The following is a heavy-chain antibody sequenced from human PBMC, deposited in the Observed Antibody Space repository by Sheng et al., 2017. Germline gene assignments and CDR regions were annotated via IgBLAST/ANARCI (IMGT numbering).Heavy chain of an antibody. J-gene: IGHJ6*03. CDR2: IIPIFGTA. CDR3: ARGGTPYYDFWSGYGAHYYYMDV. D-gene: IGHD3-3*01. V-gene: IGHV1-69*05. CDR1: GGTFSSYA. Sequence: QVQLVQSGAEVKKPGSSVKVSCKASGGTFSSYAISWVRQAPGQGLEWMGGIIPIFGTANYAQKFQGRVTITTDESTSTAYMELSSLRSEDTAVYYCARGGTPYYDFWSGYGAHYYYMDVWGKGTTVTVSS.